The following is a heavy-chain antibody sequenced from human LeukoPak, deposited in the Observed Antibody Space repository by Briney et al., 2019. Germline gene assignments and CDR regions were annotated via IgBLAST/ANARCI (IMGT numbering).Heavy chain of an antibody. Sequence: PSETLSLTCAVYGGSFSGYYWSWIRQPPGKGLEWIGEINHSGSTNYNPSLKSRVTISVDTSKNQFSLKLSSVTAAGTAVYYCAREGGSSWYSRDFYYIDVWGKGTTVTVSS. J-gene: IGHJ6*03. V-gene: IGHV4-34*01. D-gene: IGHD6-13*01. CDR1: GGSFSGYY. CDR3: AREGGSSWYSRDFYYIDV. CDR2: INHSGST.